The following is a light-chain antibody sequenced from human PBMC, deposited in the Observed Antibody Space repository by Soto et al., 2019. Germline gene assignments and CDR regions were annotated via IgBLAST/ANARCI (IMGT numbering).Light chain of an antibody. Sequence: QSVLTQPPSASGSPGQSVTISCTGTSSDVGGYNYVSWYQQHPGKAPKLMIYEVTKRPSGVTDRFSASKSGNTASLTVSGLQAEDEADYYCSSYAGRNNLVFGGGTKLTVL. CDR3: SSYAGRNNLV. V-gene: IGLV2-8*01. CDR1: SSDVGGYNY. CDR2: EVT. J-gene: IGLJ3*02.